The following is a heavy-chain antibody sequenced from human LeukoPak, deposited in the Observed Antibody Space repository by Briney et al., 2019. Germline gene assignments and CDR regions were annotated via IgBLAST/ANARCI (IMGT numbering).Heavy chain of an antibody. CDR3: ARDLSSGYDGYYFDY. J-gene: IGHJ4*02. V-gene: IGHV3-23*01. Sequence: PGGSLRLSCAASGFTFNSYAMSWVRQAPGKGLEWVSAISGSGDYTYYADSVKGQVTISRDNSKNTLYLQMSSLRAEDTAVYYCARDLSSGYDGYYFDYWGQGTLVTVSS. CDR1: GFTFNSYA. D-gene: IGHD3-22*01. CDR2: ISGSGDYT.